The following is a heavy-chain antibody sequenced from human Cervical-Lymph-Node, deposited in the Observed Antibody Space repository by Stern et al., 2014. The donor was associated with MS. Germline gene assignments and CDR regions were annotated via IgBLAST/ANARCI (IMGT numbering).Heavy chain of an antibody. CDR2: ISTTGKTI. CDR1: GFTFSDYH. V-gene: IGHV3-11*01. J-gene: IGHJ4*02. CDR3: VRASDPLFEY. D-gene: IGHD2-21*02. Sequence: VQLVESGGGSVKPGGSLRLSCAVSGFTFSDYHMHWIRQAPGKVLEWISYISTTGKTIYYADSVKGRFTISRDNAKNSLYLQMNSLRVEDTAVYYCVRASDPLFEYWGQGTLVTVSS.